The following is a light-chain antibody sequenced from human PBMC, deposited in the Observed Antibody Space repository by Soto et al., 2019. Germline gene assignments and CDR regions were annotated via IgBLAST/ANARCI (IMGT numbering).Light chain of an antibody. CDR1: SGSVSTNYY. V-gene: IGLV8-61*01. Sequence: QAVVTQEPSFSVSPGGTVTLTCGLSSGSVSTNYYPSWYQQAPGQAPRTLIYRTNTRSSGVPDRFSGSILGNKAALTITGAQADYESDYYCVLYMGGGWVFGGGTKLTVL. CDR3: VLYMGGGWV. J-gene: IGLJ2*01. CDR2: RTN.